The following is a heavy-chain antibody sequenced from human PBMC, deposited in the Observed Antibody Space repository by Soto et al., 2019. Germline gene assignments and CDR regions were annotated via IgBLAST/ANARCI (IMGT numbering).Heavy chain of an antibody. Sequence: QVQLVQSGAEVKKPGASVKVSCKASGYTFTSYGISWVRQAPGQGLEWMGWISAYNGNTNYAQKLQGRVTITTDTATSTAYIELRSLRSDQTDVYYCAWEDYGIPGGYWGQGTMVTVSS. CDR1: GYTFTSYG. CDR3: AWEDYGIPGGY. CDR2: ISAYNGNT. J-gene: IGHJ4*02. V-gene: IGHV1-18*04. D-gene: IGHD4-17*01.